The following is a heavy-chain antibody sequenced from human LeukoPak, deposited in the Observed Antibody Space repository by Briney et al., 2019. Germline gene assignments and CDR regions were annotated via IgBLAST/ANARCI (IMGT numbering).Heavy chain of an antibody. CDR3: AREPEQQLVPRIDY. J-gene: IGHJ4*02. CDR1: GFTFSSYG. CDR2: IRYDGSNK. Sequence: GGSLRLSCAASGFTFSSYGMHWVRQAPGKGLEWVAFIRYDGSNKYYADSVKGRFTISRDNSKNTLYLQMNSLRAEDTAVYYCAREPEQQLVPRIDYWGQGTLVTVSS. V-gene: IGHV3-30*02. D-gene: IGHD6-13*01.